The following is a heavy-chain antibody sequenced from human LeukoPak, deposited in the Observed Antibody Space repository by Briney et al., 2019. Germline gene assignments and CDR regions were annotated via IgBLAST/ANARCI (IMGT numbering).Heavy chain of an antibody. J-gene: IGHJ6*03. CDR1: GGSISSYY. D-gene: IGHD2-2*01. CDR3: ARDGVLGYCSSTSCLRPPYYYYYMDV. Sequence: SETLSLTCTVSGGSISSYYWSWIRQPAGKGLEWIGRIYTSGSTNYNPSLKSRVTMSVDTSKNQFSLKLSSVTAADTAVYYCARDGVLGYCSSTSCLRPPYYYYYMDVWGKGTTVTVSS. CDR2: IYTSGST. V-gene: IGHV4-4*07.